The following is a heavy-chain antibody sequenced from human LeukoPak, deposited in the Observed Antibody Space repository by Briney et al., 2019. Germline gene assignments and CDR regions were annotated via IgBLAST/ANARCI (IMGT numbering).Heavy chain of an antibody. V-gene: IGHV4-34*01. J-gene: IGHJ6*03. D-gene: IGHD4-11*01. Sequence: PSETLSLTXAVYGGSFSGYYWSSIRQPPGKGLEWLGEINHSGSTNYIPSLKSRVTISVDTSKNQFSLKLSSVTAADTAVYYCARGVGIYSNYPTYYYYYYMDVWGKGTTVTVSS. CDR3: ARGVGIYSNYPTYYYYYYMDV. CDR1: GGSFSGYY. CDR2: INHSGST.